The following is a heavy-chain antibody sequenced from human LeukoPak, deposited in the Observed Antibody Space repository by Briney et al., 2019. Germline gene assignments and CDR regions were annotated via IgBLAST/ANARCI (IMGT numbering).Heavy chain of an antibody. CDR3: AKDGGLWVSAHWGDS. CDR2: ITTGGPNT. Sequence: GSLSLSCTASGFTFSSYTMSWVRQAPGKGLKWVSTITTGGPNTYYADSVKGRFTVSRDDSKNTLYLQMNSLRAEDTAVYYCAKDGGLWVSAHWGDSWGRGTLVTVSS. J-gene: IGHJ4*02. V-gene: IGHV3-23*01. D-gene: IGHD7-27*01. CDR1: GFTFSSYT.